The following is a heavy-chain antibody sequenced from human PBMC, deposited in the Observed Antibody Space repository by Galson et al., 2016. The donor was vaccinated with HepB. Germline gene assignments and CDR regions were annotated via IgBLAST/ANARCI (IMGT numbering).Heavy chain of an antibody. CDR3: VKDRGLTTVSTFGS. J-gene: IGHJ5*01. Sequence: SLRLSCAVSGFTFSTYGMHWVLQAPGKGLEWVAVISYDGSKKYYADSVKGRFIISRDNPRNTLHLQMNNLRPEDTAVYYCVKDRGLTTVSTFGSWGQGTLVTVSS. CDR1: GFTFSTYG. V-gene: IGHV3-30*18. CDR2: ISYDGSKK. D-gene: IGHD4-17*01.